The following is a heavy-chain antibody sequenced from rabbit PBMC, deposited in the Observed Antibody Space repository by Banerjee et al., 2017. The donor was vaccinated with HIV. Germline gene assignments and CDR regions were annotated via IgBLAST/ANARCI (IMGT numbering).Heavy chain of an antibody. CDR2: IYSSSGST. Sequence: QEQLVESGGGLVQPEGSLTLTCKASGFDLSNNYYMCWVRQAPGKGLELIACIYSSSGSTWYESWVNGRFTISRSTSLKTVDLKMTSLTDADTATYFCVRDLAGVIGWNFNLWGPGTLVTVS. J-gene: IGHJ4*01. V-gene: IGHV1S43*01. CDR3: VRDLAGVIGWNFNL. CDR1: GFDLSNNYY. D-gene: IGHD4-1*01.